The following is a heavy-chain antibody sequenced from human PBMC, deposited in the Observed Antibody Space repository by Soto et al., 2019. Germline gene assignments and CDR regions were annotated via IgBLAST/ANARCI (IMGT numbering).Heavy chain of an antibody. D-gene: IGHD6-19*01. CDR2: ISGSGGST. CDR3: AKCKALVIAVAPVDY. V-gene: IGHV3-23*01. J-gene: IGHJ4*02. CDR1: GLTFSSYS. Sequence: GGSLRLSCAAYGLTFSSYSMSLVRQAPGKGLEWVSAISGSGGSTYYADSVKGRFTISRDNSKNTLYLQMNSLRAEDTAVYYCAKCKALVIAVAPVDYWGQGTLVTVSS.